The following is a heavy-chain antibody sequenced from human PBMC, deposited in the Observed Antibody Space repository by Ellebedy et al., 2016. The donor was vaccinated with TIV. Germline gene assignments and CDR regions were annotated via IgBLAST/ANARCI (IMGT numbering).Heavy chain of an antibody. D-gene: IGHD6-13*01. CDR3: ARQHQQPGGVWFGP. Sequence: MPSETLSLTCTVSGGPISTYYWTWLRQPPGKGLEWLGYMFSGGSSNYNPSLQSRVTMSVDPSKNQFSLRLRSVTAADTAVYVCARQHQQPGGVWFGPWGQGALVTVSS. CDR2: MFSGGSS. V-gene: IGHV4-59*01. CDR1: GGPISTYY. J-gene: IGHJ5*02.